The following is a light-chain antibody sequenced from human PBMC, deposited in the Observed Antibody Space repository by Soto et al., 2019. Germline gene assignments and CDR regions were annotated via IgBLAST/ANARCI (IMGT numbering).Light chain of an antibody. CDR1: QSLRSW. CDR2: KAS. V-gene: IGKV1-5*03. Sequence: DIKMTQFPSTLSASVGDRVTITCRASQSLRSWLAWYQQKPGKAPNLLIYKASSLPSGVPSRFSGSGYGTEFTLTISSLQRDDIATYYWQQYDSDSTFSGGTKVQIK. J-gene: IGKJ4*01. CDR3: QQYDSDST.